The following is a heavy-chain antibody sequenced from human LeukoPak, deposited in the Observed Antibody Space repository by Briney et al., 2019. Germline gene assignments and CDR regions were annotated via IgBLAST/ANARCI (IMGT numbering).Heavy chain of an antibody. CDR1: GFTFSAYS. D-gene: IGHD6-19*01. J-gene: IGHJ4*02. V-gene: IGHV3-48*02. CDR3: AGVRSGWYDDY. Sequence: GGSLRLSCAASGFTFSAYSMSWVRQAPGKGLEWVSFIGPTSDIVFYADSVKGRFTISRDNAKNSLYLQVNSLRDEDTAVYYCAGVRSGWYDDYWGQGTLVTVSS. CDR2: IGPTSDIV.